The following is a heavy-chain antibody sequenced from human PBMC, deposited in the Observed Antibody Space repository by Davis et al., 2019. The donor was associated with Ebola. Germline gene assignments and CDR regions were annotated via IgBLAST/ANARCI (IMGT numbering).Heavy chain of an antibody. J-gene: IGHJ6*04. CDR2: VNGDGSRT. CDR3: ARDQGDDYSLLYYGMDV. CDR1: GFTFSSHW. D-gene: IGHD4-11*01. Sequence: GESLKISCAGSGFTFSSHWMHWVRQVPGKGLVWVSRVNGDGSRTTYADSVKGRFTISRDNAKNTLYLQMNSLRAEDTAVYYCARDQGDDYSLLYYGMDVWGKGTTVTVSS. V-gene: IGHV3-74*01.